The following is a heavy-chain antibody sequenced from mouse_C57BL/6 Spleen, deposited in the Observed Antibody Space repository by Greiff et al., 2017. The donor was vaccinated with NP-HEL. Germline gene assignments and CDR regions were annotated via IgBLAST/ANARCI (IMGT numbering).Heavy chain of an antibody. D-gene: IGHD2-5*01. CDR2: ISDGGSYT. V-gene: IGHV5-4*01. CDR3: ARDQDSNYYFDY. J-gene: IGHJ2*01. CDR1: GFTFSSYA. Sequence: EVQVVESGGGLVKPGGSLKLSCAASGFTFSSYAMSWVRQTPEKRLEWVATISDGGSYTYYPDNVKGRFTISRDNAKNNLYLQMSHLKSEDTAMYYCARDQDSNYYFDYWGQGTTLTVSS.